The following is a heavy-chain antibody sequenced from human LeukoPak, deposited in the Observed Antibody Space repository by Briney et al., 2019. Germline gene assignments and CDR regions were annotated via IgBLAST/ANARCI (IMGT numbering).Heavy chain of an antibody. CDR2: INPNSGGT. CDR1: GYTFTGYY. J-gene: IGHJ4*02. V-gene: IGHV1-2*04. Sequence: ASVKVSCKASGYTFTGYYMHWVRQAPGQGLEWMGWINPNSGGTNYAQKFQGWVTMTRDTSISTAYMELSRLRSDDTAVYYCARGPDYYDSSGYYLNYWGQGTLVTVSS. D-gene: IGHD3-22*01. CDR3: ARGPDYYDSSGYYLNY.